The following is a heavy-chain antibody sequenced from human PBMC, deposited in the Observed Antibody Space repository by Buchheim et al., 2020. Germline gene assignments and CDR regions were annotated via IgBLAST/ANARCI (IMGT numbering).Heavy chain of an antibody. CDR1: RGSFSGYY. CDR2: MDHSGRT. V-gene: IGHV4-34*02. D-gene: IGHD5-12*01. J-gene: IGHJ4*02. CDR3: AHGRDIVATFMDY. Sequence: QMQLQQWGAGLLKPSETLSLTCTVYRGSFSGYYWSWIRQSPGKGLEWIGEMDHSGRTNYNPSLKSRVTISVDTSKNHFSLNLSSVTAADTGVYYCAHGRDIVATFMDYWGQGTL.